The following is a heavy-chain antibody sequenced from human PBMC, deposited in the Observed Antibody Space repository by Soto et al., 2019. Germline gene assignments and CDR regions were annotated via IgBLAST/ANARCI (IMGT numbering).Heavy chain of an antibody. CDR3: ARARYSSDFSWFDP. CDR1: GDGFTTYA. D-gene: IGHD4-4*01. Sequence: ASVKVSCKASGDGFTTYAITWVRQAPGQGLEWMGRIMPIFGTTNIAQRFQDRVTITADESTSTAYMEMSSLRSDDTAVYYCARARYSSDFSWFDPWGQGTLVTVSS. CDR2: IMPIFGTT. V-gene: IGHV1-69*13. J-gene: IGHJ5*02.